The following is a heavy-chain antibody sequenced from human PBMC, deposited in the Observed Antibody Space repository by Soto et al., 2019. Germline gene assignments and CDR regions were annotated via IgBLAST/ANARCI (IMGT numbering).Heavy chain of an antibody. CDR1: GGSISSYY. CDR3: ARSRIGHYYYGMDV. CDR2: IYYSGST. D-gene: IGHD2-15*01. Sequence: SETLSLTCTVSGGSISSYYWSWIRQPPGKGLEWIGYIYYSGSTNYNPSLKSRVTISVDTSKNQFSLKLSSVTAADTAVYYCARSRIGHYYYGMDVWVQGTTVTVSS. J-gene: IGHJ6*02. V-gene: IGHV4-59*01.